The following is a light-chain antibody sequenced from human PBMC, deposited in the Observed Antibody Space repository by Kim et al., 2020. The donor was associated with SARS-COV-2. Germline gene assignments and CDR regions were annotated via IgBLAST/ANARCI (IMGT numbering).Light chain of an antibody. CDR3: QVWDTNTDHWV. Sequence: SYELTQPPSVSVAPGETARITCGGKSIGSYSVHWYQQRPGQAPVVVIYYDSDRPSGIPERFSGSNSGNTATLIISRVEAGDEADFYCQVWDTNTDHWVFG. V-gene: IGLV3-21*04. CDR2: YDS. CDR1: SIGSYS. J-gene: IGLJ3*02.